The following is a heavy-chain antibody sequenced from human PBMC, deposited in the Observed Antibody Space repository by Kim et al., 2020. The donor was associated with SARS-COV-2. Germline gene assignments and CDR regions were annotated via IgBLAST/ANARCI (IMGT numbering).Heavy chain of an antibody. V-gene: IGHV3-74*01. Sequence: INRRRTSYADSVKDRYTSSRDNAKNTLYLQMNSLRAEDTAVYYCVRTSDTWGQGTLVTVSS. CDR2: INRRRT. J-gene: IGHJ4*02. CDR3: VRTSDT.